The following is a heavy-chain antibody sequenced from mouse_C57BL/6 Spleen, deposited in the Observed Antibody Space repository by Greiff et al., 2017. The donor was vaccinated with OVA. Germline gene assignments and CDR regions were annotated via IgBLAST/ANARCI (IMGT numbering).Heavy chain of an antibody. V-gene: IGHV5-4*01. Sequence: EVKLMESGGGLVKPGGSLKLSCAASGFTFSSYAMSWVRQTPEKRLEWVATISDGGSYTYYPDNVKGRFTISRDNAKNNLYLQMSHLKSEDTAMYYCAREGRDFDYWGQGTTLTVSS. CDR3: AREGRDFDY. CDR1: GFTFSSYA. J-gene: IGHJ2*01. CDR2: ISDGGSYT.